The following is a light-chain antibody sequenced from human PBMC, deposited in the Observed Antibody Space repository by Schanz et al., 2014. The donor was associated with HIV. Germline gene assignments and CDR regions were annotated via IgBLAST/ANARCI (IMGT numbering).Light chain of an antibody. CDR1: QSVSWW. Sequence: DIQMTQSPSTLSASVGDRVTITCRASQSVSWWLAWYQQRPGKAPTLLIYRTSTLETGVPSRFSGSGSGTEFALPISSLQPDDFASYYCQQYTSYPYTFGQGTKLDIK. CDR3: QQYTSYPYT. J-gene: IGKJ2*01. V-gene: IGKV1-5*03. CDR2: RTS.